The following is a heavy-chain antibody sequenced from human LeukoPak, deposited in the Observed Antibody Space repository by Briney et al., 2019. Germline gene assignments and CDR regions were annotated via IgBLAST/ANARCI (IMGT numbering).Heavy chain of an antibody. CDR1: GFTFSTYG. V-gene: IGHV3-30*19. CDR3: ARTILPALDY. CDR2: IDYGGSYK. Sequence: PGGSLRLSCAASGFTFSTYGRHWVRQAPAKGLEWVASIDYGGSYKYYADPAKGRFTISRDNSRNTLYMQMNSLRVEDTAVYYCARTILPALDYWGQGTLVTVSS. J-gene: IGHJ4*02. D-gene: IGHD2-2*01.